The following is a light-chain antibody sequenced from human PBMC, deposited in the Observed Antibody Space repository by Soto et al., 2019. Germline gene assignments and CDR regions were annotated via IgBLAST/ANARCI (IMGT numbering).Light chain of an antibody. CDR1: QSISSY. CDR3: QQNYRTPPT. Sequence: IHMTQSPSSLSAAVGDRVTITFRASQSISSYLNWYQQKPGKAPKLLMYAASSLQSGVPLRFSGSGSGTDFTLTISSLQPEDFATFYCQQNYRTPPTFGQGTKVDIK. J-gene: IGKJ1*01. CDR2: AAS. V-gene: IGKV1-39*01.